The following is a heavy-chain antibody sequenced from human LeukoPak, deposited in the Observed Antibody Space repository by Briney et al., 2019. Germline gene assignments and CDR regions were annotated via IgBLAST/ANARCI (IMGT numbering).Heavy chain of an antibody. Sequence: GRSLRLSCAASGFTFSSYGMHWVRQAPGKGLEWVAVIWYDGSNKYYADSVKGRFTISRDNSKNTLYLQMNSLRAEDTAVYYCAKEGYSSSWNADFDIWGQGTLVIVSS. CDR3: AKEGYSSSWNADFDI. CDR1: GFTFSSYG. CDR2: IWYDGSNK. D-gene: IGHD6-13*01. V-gene: IGHV3-33*06. J-gene: IGHJ4*02.